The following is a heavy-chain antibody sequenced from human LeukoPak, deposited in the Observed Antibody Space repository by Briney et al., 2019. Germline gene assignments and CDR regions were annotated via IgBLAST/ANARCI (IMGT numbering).Heavy chain of an antibody. CDR3: ARVGSREGAFDI. D-gene: IGHD3-10*01. CDR2: IYYSGST. CDR1: GGSISSYY. J-gene: IGHJ3*02. Sequence: SETLSLTCTVSGGSISSYYWSWIRQPPGKGLEWIWYIYYSGSTNYIPSLKSRVTISVDTSKNQSSLKLSSVTAADTAVYYCARVGSREGAFDIWGQGTMVTVSS. V-gene: IGHV4-59*01.